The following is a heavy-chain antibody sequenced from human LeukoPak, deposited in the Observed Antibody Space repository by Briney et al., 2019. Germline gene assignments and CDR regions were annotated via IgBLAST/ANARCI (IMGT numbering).Heavy chain of an antibody. CDR1: GGSFSGYY. Sequence: LSLTCAVYGGSFSGYYWSWIRQPPGKGLEGVSYISSSGSTMYYADSVKGRFTISRDNAKNSLYLQMNSLRAEDTAVYYCARDPYYGDSPTGSYWGQGTLVTVSS. J-gene: IGHJ4*02. D-gene: IGHD4-17*01. CDR3: ARDPYYGDSPTGSY. V-gene: IGHV3-11*01. CDR2: ISSSGSTM.